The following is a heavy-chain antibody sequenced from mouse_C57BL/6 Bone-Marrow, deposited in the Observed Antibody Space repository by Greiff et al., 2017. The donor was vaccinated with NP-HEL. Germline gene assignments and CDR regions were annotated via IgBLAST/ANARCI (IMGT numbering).Heavy chain of an antibody. CDR3: ARSLLWLRRGYFDY. CDR2: IYPSDSET. CDR1: GYTFTSYW. V-gene: IGHV1-61*01. D-gene: IGHD2-2*01. J-gene: IGHJ2*01. Sequence: QVQLQQPGAELVRPGSSVKLSCKASGYTFTSYWMDWVKQRPGQGLEWIGNIYPSDSETHYNQKFKDKATLTVDKSSSTAYMQLSSLTSEDSAVYYCARSLLWLRRGYFDYWGQGTTLTVSS.